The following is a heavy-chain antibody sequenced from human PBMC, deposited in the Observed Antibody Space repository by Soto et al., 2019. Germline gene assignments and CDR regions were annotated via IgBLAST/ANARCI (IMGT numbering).Heavy chain of an antibody. V-gene: IGHV1-18*04. CDR3: ARADVLRYFDRLSATPRYNWFDP. D-gene: IGHD3-9*01. J-gene: IGHJ5*02. CDR1: GYTFTSYG. CDR2: ISAYNGNT. Sequence: VASVKVSCKASGYTFTSYGISWVRQAPGQGLEWMGWISAYNGNTNYAQKLQGRVTMTTDTSTSTAYMELRSLRSDDTAVYYCARADVLRYFDRLSATPRYNWFDPWGQGTLVTVSS.